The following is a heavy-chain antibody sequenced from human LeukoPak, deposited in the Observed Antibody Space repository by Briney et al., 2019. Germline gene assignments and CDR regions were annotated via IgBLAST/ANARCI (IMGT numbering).Heavy chain of an antibody. CDR3: TRVITWFGELSHFDY. V-gene: IGHV3-49*04. D-gene: IGHD3-10*01. Sequence: GRFLRLSCTASGFTFGDYAMSWVRQAPGKGLEWVGFIRSNAYGGTTEYAASVKGRFTISRDDSKSIAYLQMNSLKTEDTAVYYCTRVITWFGELSHFDYWGQGTLVTVSS. J-gene: IGHJ4*02. CDR1: GFTFGDYA. CDR2: IRSNAYGGTT.